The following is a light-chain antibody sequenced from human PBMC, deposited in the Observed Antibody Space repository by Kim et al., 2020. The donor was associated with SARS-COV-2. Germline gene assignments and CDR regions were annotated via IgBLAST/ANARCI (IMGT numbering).Light chain of an antibody. J-gene: IGKJ1*01. Sequence: IVLTQSRGTLSLSPGERATLSCRASQSVSSSYLAWYQQKPGQAPRLLIYGASSRATGIADRFSGSGSGTDFTLTISRLEPEDYAVYYCQQYGSSPLTFGQGTKVDIK. CDR1: QSVSSSY. CDR2: GAS. CDR3: QQYGSSPLT. V-gene: IGKV3-20*01.